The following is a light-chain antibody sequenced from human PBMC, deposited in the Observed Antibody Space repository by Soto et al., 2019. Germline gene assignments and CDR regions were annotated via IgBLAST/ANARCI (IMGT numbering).Light chain of an antibody. Sequence: QSVLTQPAPVSGSPGQSITISCTGTRSDVGGNKYVSWYQQYPGKVPKLLINKVSNRPSGVSNRFSGSKSGNTASLTISGLLADDEADYFCTSSTSDSSHYVFGTGTKVTVL. CDR3: TSSTSDSSHYV. CDR2: KVS. V-gene: IGLV2-14*01. CDR1: RSDVGGNKY. J-gene: IGLJ1*01.